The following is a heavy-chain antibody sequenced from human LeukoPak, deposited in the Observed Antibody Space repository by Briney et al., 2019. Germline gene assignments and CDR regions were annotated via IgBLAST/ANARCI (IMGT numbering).Heavy chain of an antibody. CDR2: IYYSGST. CDR1: GGSISSYY. D-gene: IGHD3-10*01. Sequence: ETLSLTCTVSGGSISSYYWSWIRQPPGKGLEWIGYIYYSGSTNYNPSLKSRVTISVDTSKNQFALKLSSLTAADTAVYYCARDRRGREFDYWGQGTLVTVSS. CDR3: ARDRRGREFDY. J-gene: IGHJ4*02. V-gene: IGHV4-59*01.